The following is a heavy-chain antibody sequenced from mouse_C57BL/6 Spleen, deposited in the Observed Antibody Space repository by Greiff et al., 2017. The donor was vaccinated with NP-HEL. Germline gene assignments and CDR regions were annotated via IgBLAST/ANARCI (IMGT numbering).Heavy chain of an antibody. D-gene: IGHD2-5*01. CDR1: GYTFTSYW. CDR3: ARDYSKGYFDV. Sequence: VQLQQPGAELVMPGASVKLSCKASGYTFTSYWMHWVKQRPGQGLEWIGEIDPSDSYTNYNQKFKGKSTLTVDKSSSTAYMQLSSLTSEDSAVYYCARDYSKGYFDVWGTGTTVTVSS. CDR2: IDPSDSYT. J-gene: IGHJ1*03. V-gene: IGHV1-69*01.